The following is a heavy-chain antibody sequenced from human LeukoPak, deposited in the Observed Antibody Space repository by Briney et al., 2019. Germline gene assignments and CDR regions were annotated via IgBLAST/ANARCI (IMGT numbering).Heavy chain of an antibody. CDR2: ISGGGGDT. CDR1: GFTFSTYA. D-gene: IGHD6-19*01. V-gene: IGHV3-23*01. CDR3: AKYSRIAVAGTLDY. Sequence: GGSLRLSCAASGFTFSTYAMSWVRQAPGKGLEWVSAISGGGGDTYYADSVRGRFTISRDNSKNTLYLRMNSLRAEDTAVYYCAKYSRIAVAGTLDYWGRGTLVTVSS. J-gene: IGHJ4*02.